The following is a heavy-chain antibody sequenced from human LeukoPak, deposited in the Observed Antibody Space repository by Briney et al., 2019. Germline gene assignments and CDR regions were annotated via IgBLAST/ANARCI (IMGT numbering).Heavy chain of an antibody. CDR3: ARVGSGSYGMDV. CDR2: IWYDGSNK. J-gene: IGHJ6*04. CDR1: GFTFSSYG. V-gene: IGHV3-33*01. Sequence: GRSLRLSCAASGFTFSSYGMHWVRQASGKGLEWVAVIWYDGSNKYYADSVKGRFTTSRDNSKNTLYLQMNSLRAEDTAVYYCARVGSGSYGMDVWGKGTTVTVSS. D-gene: IGHD6-19*01.